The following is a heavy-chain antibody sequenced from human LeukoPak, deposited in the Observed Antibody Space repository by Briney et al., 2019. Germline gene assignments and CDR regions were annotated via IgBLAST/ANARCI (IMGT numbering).Heavy chain of an antibody. V-gene: IGHV4-4*02. CDR3: AREGGPYRPLDY. CDR1: GGSISNTNW. Sequence: PSETLSLTCGVSGGSISNTNWWTWFRQPPGKGLEWIGEVNLQGSTNYNPSLKSRVAISVDNSENHTSLKLTSVTAADTAVYYCAREGGPYRPLDYWGQGTLVTVAS. J-gene: IGHJ4*02. CDR2: VNLQGST.